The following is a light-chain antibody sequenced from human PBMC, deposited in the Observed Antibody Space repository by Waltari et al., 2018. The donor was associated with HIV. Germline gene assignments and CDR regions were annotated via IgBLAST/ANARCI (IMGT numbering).Light chain of an antibody. J-gene: IGLJ2*01. Sequence: QSALTQPASVSGSPGQPITIPCTGTSSDVGGYNLVSWYQQHPGKAPKLMIYEVSKRPSGVSNRFSGSKSGNTASLTISGLQAEDEADYYCCAYAGSTTYVIFGGGTKLTVL. CDR2: EVS. V-gene: IGLV2-23*02. CDR1: SSDVGGYNL. CDR3: CAYAGSTTYVI.